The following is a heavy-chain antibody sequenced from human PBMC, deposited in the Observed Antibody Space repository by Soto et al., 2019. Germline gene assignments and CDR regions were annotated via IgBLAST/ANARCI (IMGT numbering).Heavy chain of an antibody. J-gene: IGHJ6*02. V-gene: IGHV5-51*01. D-gene: IGHD6-6*01. CDR3: ARTRSFTLGFYYDGMDV. CDR2: IYPGDSDT. Sequence: GEPMKISYQGAGYSFASYWIGWVRQMTGKDLGWLGIIYPGDSDTRYSPSFQGQVTISADKSLRTAYLQWTSLKASDTALYYCARTRSFTLGFYYDGMDVWGQGTTVTVSS. CDR1: GYSFASYW.